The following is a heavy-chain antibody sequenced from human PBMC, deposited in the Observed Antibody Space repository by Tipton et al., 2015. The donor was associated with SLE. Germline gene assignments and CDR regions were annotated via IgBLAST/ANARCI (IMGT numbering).Heavy chain of an antibody. V-gene: IGHV4-34*01. CDR2: INHSGST. Sequence: TLSLTCTVSGGSISSYYWSWIRQPPGKGLEWIGEINHSGSTNYNPSLKSRVTISVDTSKNQFSLKLSSVTAADTAVYYCASLWSSSWYLDYWGQGTLVTVSS. J-gene: IGHJ4*02. D-gene: IGHD6-13*01. CDR1: GGSISSYY. CDR3: ASLWSSSWYLDY.